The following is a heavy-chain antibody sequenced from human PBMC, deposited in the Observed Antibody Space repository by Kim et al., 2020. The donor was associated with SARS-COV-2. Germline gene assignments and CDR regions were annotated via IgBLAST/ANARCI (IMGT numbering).Heavy chain of an antibody. Sequence: GGSLRLSCAASGFTFSNYGLHWVRQAPGKGLEWVAFISYDGSNKYHAESVKGRFTISRDNSKNTLYLQMNSLRPEDTAVYYCAKESAIFRWFGELSPNWFDSWGQGTLVTVSS. V-gene: IGHV3-30*18. D-gene: IGHD3-10*01. CDR2: ISYDGSNK. CDR1: GFTFSNYG. J-gene: IGHJ5*01. CDR3: AKESAIFRWFGELSPNWFDS.